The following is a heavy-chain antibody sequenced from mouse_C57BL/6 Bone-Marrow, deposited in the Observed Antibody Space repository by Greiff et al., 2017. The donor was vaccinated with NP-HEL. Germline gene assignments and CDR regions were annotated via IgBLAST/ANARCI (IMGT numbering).Heavy chain of an antibody. J-gene: IGHJ4*01. D-gene: IGHD4-1*01. CDR2: ISNGGGST. CDR1: GFTFSDYY. CDR3: ARNGTDAMDY. Sequence: EVKVEESGGGLVQPGGSLKLSCAASGFTFSDYYMYWVRQTPEKRLEWVAYISNGGGSTYYPDTVKGRFTISRDNAKNTLYLQMSRLKSEDTAMYYCARNGTDAMDYWGQGTSVTVSS. V-gene: IGHV5-12*01.